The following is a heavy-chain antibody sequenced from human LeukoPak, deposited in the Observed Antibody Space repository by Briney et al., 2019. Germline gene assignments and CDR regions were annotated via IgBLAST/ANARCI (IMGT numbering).Heavy chain of an antibody. Sequence: PSETLFLTCTVSGGSISSSSYYWGWIRQPAGQGLEWIGSIYYSGSTYYNPSLKSRVTISVDTSKNQFSLKLSSVTAADTAVYYCARLHIYCSSASCYPYYFDYWGQGTLVTVSS. J-gene: IGHJ4*02. CDR3: ARLHIYCSSASCYPYYFDY. D-gene: IGHD2-2*01. CDR1: GGSISSSSYY. V-gene: IGHV4-39*01. CDR2: IYYSGST.